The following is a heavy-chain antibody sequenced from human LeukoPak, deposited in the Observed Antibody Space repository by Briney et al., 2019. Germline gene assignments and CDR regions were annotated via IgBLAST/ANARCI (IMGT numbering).Heavy chain of an antibody. CDR3: ARGQLRFLEWLSFNWFDP. V-gene: IGHV4-38-2*01. CDR2: IYHSGST. Sequence: ETLSLTCAVSGYSISSGYYWGWIRQPPGKGLEWIGSIYHSGSTYYNPSLKSRVTISVDTSKNQFSLKLSSVTAADTAVYYCARGQLRFLEWLSFNWFDPWGQGTLVTVSS. J-gene: IGHJ5*02. D-gene: IGHD3-3*01. CDR1: GYSISSGYY.